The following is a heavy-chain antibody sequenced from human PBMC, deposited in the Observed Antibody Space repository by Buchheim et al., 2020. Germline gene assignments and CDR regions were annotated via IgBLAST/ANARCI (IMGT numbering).Heavy chain of an antibody. CDR2: LCGSGGST. CDR3: AKDWSRLKVRGVIITRYFDY. J-gene: IGHJ4*02. CDR1: GFTFNTYA. Sequence: EVQLLESGGGLVQPGGSLRLSCAASGFTFNTYAMSWVRQAPGKGLEWVSALCGSGGSTYYADSVKGRFTISRDNSKNTPYLQMNSLRAADTAVYFCAKDWSRLKVRGVIITRYFDYWGQGTL. D-gene: IGHD3-10*01. V-gene: IGHV3-23*01.